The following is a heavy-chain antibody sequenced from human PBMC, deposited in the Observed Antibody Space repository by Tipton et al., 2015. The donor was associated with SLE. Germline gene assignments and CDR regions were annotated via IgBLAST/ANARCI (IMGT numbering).Heavy chain of an antibody. CDR1: GFTFSSYA. J-gene: IGHJ4*02. CDR2: ITHDGTNK. Sequence: RSLRLSCAASGFTFSSYAMHWVRQAPGTGLEWLALITHDGTNKYYADSVKGRFTISRDNSQNTLYLQMNSLRPEDTAVYYCAKSGYCTSTSCFFDYWGQGALVTVSS. D-gene: IGHD2-2*01. V-gene: IGHV3-30*01. CDR3: AKSGYCTSTSCFFDY.